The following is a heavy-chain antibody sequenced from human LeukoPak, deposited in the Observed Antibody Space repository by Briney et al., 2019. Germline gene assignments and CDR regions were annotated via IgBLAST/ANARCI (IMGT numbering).Heavy chain of an antibody. J-gene: IGHJ4*02. D-gene: IGHD1-7*01. CDR2: ISPADSDT. CDR3: ARLEEKWNYVY. V-gene: IGHV5-51*01. Sequence: GESLKISCTGSGQSFTTYWIGWVRQIPGKGLEWMGIISPADSDTRYNPSFQGQVTISADKSITTSYLQWSSLKASDTAMYYCARLEEKWNYVYWGQGTLVTVSS. CDR1: GQSFTTYW.